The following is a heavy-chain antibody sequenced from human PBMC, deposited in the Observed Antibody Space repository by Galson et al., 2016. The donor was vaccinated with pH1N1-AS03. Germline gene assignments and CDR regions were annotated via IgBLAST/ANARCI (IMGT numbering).Heavy chain of an antibody. V-gene: IGHV4-4*02. CDR2: IYHDGNT. Sequence: SETLSLTCAVSGASITSNRWWAWVRQIPGRGLEWIGEIYHDGNTHYNPPLKNRLSISVDSSKNQFSLKLTSVTAADTAIYYCARERMGANDYWGPGTLVTVSS. J-gene: IGHJ4*02. CDR3: ARERMGANDY. CDR1: GASITSNRW. D-gene: IGHD3-16*01.